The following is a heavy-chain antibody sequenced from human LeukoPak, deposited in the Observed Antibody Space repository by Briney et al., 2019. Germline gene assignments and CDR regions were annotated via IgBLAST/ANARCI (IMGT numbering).Heavy chain of an antibody. J-gene: IGHJ4*02. CDR2: INDSGGNT. V-gene: IGHV3-23*01. CDR3: AKGSSEGRPYYFDY. CDR1: GFTFSSYA. Sequence: PGGSLRLSCAASGFTFSSYAMSWVRQAPGKGLEWVSAINDSGGNTYHADSVKGRFTISRDNSKNTLYLQMNSLRAEDTAVYYCAKGSSEGRPYYFDYWGQGTLVTISS.